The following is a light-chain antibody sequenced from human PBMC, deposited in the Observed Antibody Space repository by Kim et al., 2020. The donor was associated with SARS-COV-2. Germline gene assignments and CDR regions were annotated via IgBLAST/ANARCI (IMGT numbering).Light chain of an antibody. J-gene: IGKJ4*01. CDR3: PQYHSYPVT. Sequence: ASTGDRVTLSCRASQGITSYCACYQRKPEKAPHLLTYAACTLQSGVPSRFIGSGSGTDFSLTINCLQSDVIAPYYCPQYHSYPVTLVGGTKV. CDR1: QGITSY. CDR2: AAC. V-gene: IGKV1-8*01.